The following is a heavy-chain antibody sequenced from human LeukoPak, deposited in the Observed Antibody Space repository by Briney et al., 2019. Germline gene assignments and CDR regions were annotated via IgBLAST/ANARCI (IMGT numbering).Heavy chain of an antibody. D-gene: IGHD3-10*01. V-gene: IGHV4-39*01. Sequence: PSETLSLTCTVSGGSISSSSYYWGWIRQPPGKGLEWVGSICDSGSTYYNPSLRSRVTICVATSKNPFSLTLSSVTAADTAVYYCARQLYYYGSGSPYYFDYWGQGTLVTVSS. CDR1: GGSISSSSYY. CDR2: ICDSGST. J-gene: IGHJ4*02. CDR3: ARQLYYYGSGSPYYFDY.